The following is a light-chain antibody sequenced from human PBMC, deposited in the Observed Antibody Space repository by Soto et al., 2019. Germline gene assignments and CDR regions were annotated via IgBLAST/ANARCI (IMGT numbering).Light chain of an antibody. J-gene: IGKJ1*01. V-gene: IGKV1-5*03. CDR2: KAS. Sequence: FQMTQSPSTLSASVGDRVAITCRASQSIGIWLAWYQKKPGKAPRFLIYKASTLQTAVPSRFSGSGAGTEFTLTISSLQPDDFATYYCQQYNDYSWTFGQGTKVEIK. CDR3: QQYNDYSWT. CDR1: QSIGIW.